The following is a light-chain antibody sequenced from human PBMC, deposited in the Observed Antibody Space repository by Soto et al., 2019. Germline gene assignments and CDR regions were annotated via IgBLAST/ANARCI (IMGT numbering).Light chain of an antibody. CDR3: ATWDASLSGYV. Sequence: QSVLTQPPSASGTPGQRVTISCSGSSSNIGSNYVYWYQQLPGTAPKLLIYRNNQRPSGVPDRFSGSKSGTSASLAISGLRSDDEADYYCATWDASLSGYVFGAGTKVTVL. V-gene: IGLV1-47*01. CDR1: SSNIGSNY. J-gene: IGLJ1*01. CDR2: RNN.